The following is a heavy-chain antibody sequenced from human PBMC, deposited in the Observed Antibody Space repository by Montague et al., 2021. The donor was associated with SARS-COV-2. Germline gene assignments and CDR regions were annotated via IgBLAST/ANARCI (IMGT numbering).Heavy chain of an antibody. V-gene: IGHV4-31*03. CDR3: ARVQGITMIVVVIGAFDL. CDR2: IDYSGST. Sequence: TLSLTCTVSGGSISSGGYYWSWIRQHPGKGLEWIGYIDYSGSTYYNPSLKSRVTISVDTSKNQFSLKLSSVTAADTAVYYCARVQGITMIVVVIGAFDLWGQGTMVTVSS. D-gene: IGHD3-22*01. J-gene: IGHJ3*01. CDR1: GGSISSGGYY.